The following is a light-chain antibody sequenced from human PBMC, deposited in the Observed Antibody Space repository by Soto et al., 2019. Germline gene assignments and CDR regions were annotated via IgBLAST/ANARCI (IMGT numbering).Light chain of an antibody. J-gene: IGKJ4*01. CDR1: QTVRNNY. CDR3: QQRNNWPLT. CDR2: DAS. V-gene: IGKV3D-20*02. Sequence: EIVLNQSPGTLSSSAGERATLSCRASQTVRNNYLAWYQQKPGQAPRLLIYDASSRATGIPDRFSGGGSGTDFTLTISRLEPEDFAVYYCQQRNNWPLTFGGGTKVDI.